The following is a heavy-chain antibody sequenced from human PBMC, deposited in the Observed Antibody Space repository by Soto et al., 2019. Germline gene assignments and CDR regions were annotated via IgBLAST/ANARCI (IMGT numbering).Heavy chain of an antibody. J-gene: IGHJ4*02. V-gene: IGHV1-24*01. D-gene: IGHD3-22*01. CDR3: ATPDNHYDSILGY. CDR2: FDPEDGET. Sequence: ASVKVSCKVSGYTLTELSMHWVRQAPGKGLEWMGGFDPEDGETIYAQKFQGRVTMTEDTSTDTAYMELTSLRSEDTAVYYCATPDNHYDSILGYWGQRTLVTVSS. CDR1: GYTLTELS.